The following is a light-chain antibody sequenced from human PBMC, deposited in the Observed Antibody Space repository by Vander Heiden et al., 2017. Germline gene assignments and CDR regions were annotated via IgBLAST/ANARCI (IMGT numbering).Light chain of an antibody. CDR2: LTS. Sequence: DIEMTQSPFSLSASVGERVTITCRASQSIGKYLNWYGQKPGKARKLLIFLTSSLQSGAPSRFTGSGSGTEFTLTINGLQPEDFATYYCQQSYSAPATFGQGTRLEIK. V-gene: IGKV1-39*01. CDR3: QQSYSAPAT. J-gene: IGKJ5*01. CDR1: QSIGKY.